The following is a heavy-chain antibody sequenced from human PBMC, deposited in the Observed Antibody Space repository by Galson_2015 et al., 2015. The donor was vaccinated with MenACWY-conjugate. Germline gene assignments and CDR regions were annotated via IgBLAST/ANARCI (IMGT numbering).Heavy chain of an antibody. CDR2: ISTESFST. CDR1: GFTFSSYS. Sequence: SLRLSCAASGFTFSSYSMNWVRQAPGKGLEWVSSISTESFSTYYADAVKGRFTISRDNAKDSLYLQMNSLRVEDTAVYYCARSYGDYYYYGTDVWGQGTTVTVSS. J-gene: IGHJ6*02. CDR3: ARSYGDYYYYGTDV. V-gene: IGHV3-21*01. D-gene: IGHD4-17*01.